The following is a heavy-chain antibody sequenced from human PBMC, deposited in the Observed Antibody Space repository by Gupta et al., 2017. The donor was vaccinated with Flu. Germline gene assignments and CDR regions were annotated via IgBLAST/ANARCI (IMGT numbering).Heavy chain of an antibody. D-gene: IGHD1-1*01. CDR1: L. V-gene: IGHV3-15*01. J-gene: IGHJ4*02. Sequence: LMNWVRQSAGTGLEGGSSIKSENDGKSKEYAAPVKGRFTISREDSKNTVYLKMNSLKIEDTAVYYCATLTMEQTHGDNWGQGTLVTVSS. CDR2: IKSENDGKSK. CDR3: ATLTMEQTHGDN.